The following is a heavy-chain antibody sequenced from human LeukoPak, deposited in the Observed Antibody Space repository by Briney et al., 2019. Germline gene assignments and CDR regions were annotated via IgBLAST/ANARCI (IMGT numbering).Heavy chain of an antibody. J-gene: IGHJ4*02. CDR3: ARTGYWNGYAFDY. CDR2: IKQDGSEE. CDR1: GFTFSSFW. D-gene: IGHD3-3*01. Sequence: GGSLRLSCAASGFTFSSFWMSWVRQAPGKGLEWVANIKQDGSEEYYVDSVKGRFTISRDNAKKSLYLQMNSLRAEDTAVYYCARTGYWNGYAFDYWGQGTPVTVSS. V-gene: IGHV3-7*01.